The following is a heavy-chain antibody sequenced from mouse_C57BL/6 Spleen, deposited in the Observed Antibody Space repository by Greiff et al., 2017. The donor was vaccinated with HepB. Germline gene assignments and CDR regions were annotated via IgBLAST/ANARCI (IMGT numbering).Heavy chain of an antibody. CDR3: ARMTITIN. CDR2: INSNGGST. J-gene: IGHJ2*01. D-gene: IGHD1-3*01. Sequence: EVQLVESGGGLVQPGGSLKLSCAASGFTFSSYCMSWVRQTPDKRLELVATINSNGGSTYYPDSVKGRFTISRDNAKNTLYLQMSRLKSEDRAMYYWARMTITINWGQGTTLTVSS. CDR1: GFTFSSYC. V-gene: IGHV5-6-3*01.